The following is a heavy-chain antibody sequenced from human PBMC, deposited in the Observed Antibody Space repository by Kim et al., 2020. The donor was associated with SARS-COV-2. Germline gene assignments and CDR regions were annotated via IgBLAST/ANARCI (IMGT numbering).Heavy chain of an antibody. Sequence: GESLKISCKGSGYIFSDYWIAWVRQMPDKGLEWMGIIYPGDSDTRYSPSFEGQVTIAVDRSISTAYLQWSSLKASDSATYYCARRGYYSSSWYFLDVWGLGTTVTVSS. CDR2: IYPGDSDT. CDR1: GYIFSDYW. CDR3: ARRGYYSSSWYFLDV. J-gene: IGHJ6*02. D-gene: IGHD6-13*01. V-gene: IGHV5-51*01.